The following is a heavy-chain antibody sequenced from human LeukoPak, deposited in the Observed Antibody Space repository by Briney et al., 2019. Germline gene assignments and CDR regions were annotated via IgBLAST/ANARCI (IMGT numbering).Heavy chain of an antibody. V-gene: IGHV4-59*01. CDR3: ARAAIGSNSEFDY. D-gene: IGHD4-23*01. CDR1: GGSINNYY. J-gene: IGHJ4*02. Sequence: SETLSLTCTVSGGSINNYYWSWIRQPPGKGLEWIGYIYYSGSTDYNPSLKSRVTISIDASKNQFSLRLRSVTAADTAVYYCARAAIGSNSEFDYWGQGTLVTVSS. CDR2: IYYSGST.